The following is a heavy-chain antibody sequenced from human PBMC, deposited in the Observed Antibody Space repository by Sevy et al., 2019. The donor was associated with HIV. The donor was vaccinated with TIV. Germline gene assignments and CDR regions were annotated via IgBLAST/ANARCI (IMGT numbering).Heavy chain of an antibody. CDR1: GFTFSSYS. J-gene: IGHJ4*02. D-gene: IGHD3-3*01. CDR2: ISSSSSTM. Sequence: GGSLRLSCAASGFTFSSYSMNWVRQAPGKGLEWVSYISSSSSTMYYADSVKGRFTISRDNAKNSLYLQMNSLRAEDTAVYYCARLVDLWSGNYGGFDYWGQGTLVTVSS. CDR3: ARLVDLWSGNYGGFDY. V-gene: IGHV3-48*01.